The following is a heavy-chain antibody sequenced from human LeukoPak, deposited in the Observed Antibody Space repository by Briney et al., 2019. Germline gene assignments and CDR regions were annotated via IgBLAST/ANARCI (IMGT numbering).Heavy chain of an antibody. J-gene: IGHJ4*02. CDR2: IIDSGKTV. CDR1: GFTFSSYS. V-gene: IGHV3-48*04. CDR3: ARGLYMVRGARRYYFDY. D-gene: IGHD3-10*01. Sequence: PGGSLRLSCAASGFTFSSYSMNWVRQTPGKGLEWIAYIIDSGKTVYYADSVKGRFTISRDNAKNSLYLQMNSLRAEDTAVYYCARGLYMVRGARRYYFDYWGQGTLVTVSS.